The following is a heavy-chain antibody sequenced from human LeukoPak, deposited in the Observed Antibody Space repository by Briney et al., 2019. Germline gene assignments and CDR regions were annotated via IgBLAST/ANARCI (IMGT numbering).Heavy chain of an antibody. V-gene: IGHV3-21*01. CDR3: ARAGSLYQNWFDP. Sequence: GGSLRLSCAASGFTFSSYTMNWVRQAPGKGLEWVSSISSGSSYIYYADSVQGRFTISRDNSKDTLYLQMNSLRAEDSAVYYCARAGSLYQNWFDPWGQGTLVIVSS. CDR2: ISSGSSYI. J-gene: IGHJ5*02. D-gene: IGHD2-2*02. CDR1: GFTFSSYT.